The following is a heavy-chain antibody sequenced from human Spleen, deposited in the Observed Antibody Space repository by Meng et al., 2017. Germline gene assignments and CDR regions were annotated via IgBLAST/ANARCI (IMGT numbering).Heavy chain of an antibody. CDR2: FDPDDGET. CDR1: GYSRSEFC. J-gene: IGHJ4*02. D-gene: IGHD5-12*01. V-gene: IGHV1-24*01. CDR3: AIYRSLLSGNYLDY. Sequence: VQVVQDEAKATTPGTSVWAASKVSGYSRSEFCVHWVQPAPRKVLELMGGFDPDDGETIYAQKFQGRVTVAEDTSKATAYMELSSLKSEDTAVYYCAIYRSLLSGNYLDYWGQGTLVTVSS.